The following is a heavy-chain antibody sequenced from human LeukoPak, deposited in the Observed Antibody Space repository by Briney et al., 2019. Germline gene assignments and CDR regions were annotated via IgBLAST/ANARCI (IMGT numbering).Heavy chain of an antibody. CDR3: AIAGDFCSITSSYSPFDP. V-gene: IGHV1-2*02. D-gene: IGHD2-2*01. J-gene: IGHJ5*02. Sequence: ASVKVSCKASGYTFTGYYMHWVRQAPGQGLGWMGWINPNSGGTNYAQKLQGRVTMTRDTSISTAYMELSRLRSDDTAVYYCAIAGDFCSITSSYSPFDPWGQGTLVTVSS. CDR2: INPNSGGT. CDR1: GYTFTGYY.